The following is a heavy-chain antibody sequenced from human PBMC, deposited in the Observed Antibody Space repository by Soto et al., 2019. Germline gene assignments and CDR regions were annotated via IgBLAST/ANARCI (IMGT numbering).Heavy chain of an antibody. CDR1: GFTFSSYA. J-gene: IGHJ3*02. Sequence: GGSLRRSCSASGFTFSSYAMSWVRQAPGKGLEWVSAISGSGGSTYYADSVKGRFTISRDNSKNTLYLQMNSLRAEDTAVYYCAKDRIRWLQPHDAFDIWGQGTMVTVSS. CDR2: ISGSGGST. V-gene: IGHV3-23*01. D-gene: IGHD5-18*01. CDR3: AKDRIRWLQPHDAFDI.